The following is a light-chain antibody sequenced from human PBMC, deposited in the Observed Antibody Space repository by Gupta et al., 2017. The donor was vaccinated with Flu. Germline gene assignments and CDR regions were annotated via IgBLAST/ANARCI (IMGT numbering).Light chain of an antibody. Sequence: QSALTQPPSASGSPGQSVTISCTGTSSDVGDYNYVSWYQQHPGKAPKLIIYEVNKPPSGVPDRFSGSKSGNTASLTVSGLQAEDEADYYCSSYAGSDNYVFGTGTKVTVL. J-gene: IGLJ1*01. CDR1: SSDVGDYNY. CDR2: EVN. CDR3: SSYAGSDNYV. V-gene: IGLV2-8*01.